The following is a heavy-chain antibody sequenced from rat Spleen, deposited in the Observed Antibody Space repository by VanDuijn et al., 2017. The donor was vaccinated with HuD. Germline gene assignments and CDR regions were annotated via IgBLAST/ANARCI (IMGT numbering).Heavy chain of an antibody. CDR3: ARSRYNNYVMDA. J-gene: IGHJ4*01. D-gene: IGHD1-10*01. CDR2: LNSAGTT. V-gene: IGHV3-3*01. Sequence: VQLLESGPGLVKPSQSLPLTCSVTAYSVISSYRWNWIRKFPGNKLEWMGHLNSAGTTNSNPSLKSRISITRDTSKNQFFLQVNSVSTEDTATYYCARSRYNNYVMDAWGQGASVTVSA. CDR1: AYSVISSYR.